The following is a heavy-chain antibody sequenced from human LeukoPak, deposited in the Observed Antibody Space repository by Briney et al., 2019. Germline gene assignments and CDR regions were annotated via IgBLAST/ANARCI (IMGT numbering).Heavy chain of an antibody. V-gene: IGHV3-23*01. CDR3: AKEIAGGYYLFDY. CDR1: GFTFSSYA. Sequence: PGGSLRLSCTASGFTFSSYAMSWVRQAPGKGLEWVSAISASGGGTYYTDSVKGRFTISRDNSKNTLYLQMNSLRAEDTALYYCAKEIAGGYYLFDYWGQGTLVTVSS. J-gene: IGHJ4*02. D-gene: IGHD3-10*01. CDR2: ISASGGGT.